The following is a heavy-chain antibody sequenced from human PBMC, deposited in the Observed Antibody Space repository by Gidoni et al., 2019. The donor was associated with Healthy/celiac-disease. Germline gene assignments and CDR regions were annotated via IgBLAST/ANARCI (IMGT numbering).Heavy chain of an antibody. CDR2: ISGRGGSI. V-gene: IGHV3-23*01. CDR1: GFTFSSYA. Sequence: EVQLLESGGGLVQPGGSLRLSCAASGFTFSSYAMIWVRQAPGQGLEWCSAISGRGGSIYYAYSVKGRFTISRDNSKNTLYLQMNSLRAEDTAVYYCAKITGYSSSWYEAVKHWGYDFDYWGQGTLVTVSS. CDR3: AKITGYSSSWYEAVKHWGYDFDY. D-gene: IGHD6-13*01. J-gene: IGHJ4*02.